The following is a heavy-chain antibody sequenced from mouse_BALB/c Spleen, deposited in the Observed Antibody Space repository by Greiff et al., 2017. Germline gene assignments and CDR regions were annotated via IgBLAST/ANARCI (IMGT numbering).Heavy chain of an antibody. CDR3: ARYNYRYEDWYFDV. Sequence: EVQRVESGPSLVKPSQTLSLTCSVTGDSITSGYWNWIRKFPGNKLEYMGYISYSGSTYYNPSLKSRISITRDTSKNQYYLQLNSVTTEDTATYYCARYNYRYEDWYFDVWGAGTTVTVSS. V-gene: IGHV3-8*02. D-gene: IGHD2-14*01. CDR1: GDSITSGY. J-gene: IGHJ1*01. CDR2: ISYSGST.